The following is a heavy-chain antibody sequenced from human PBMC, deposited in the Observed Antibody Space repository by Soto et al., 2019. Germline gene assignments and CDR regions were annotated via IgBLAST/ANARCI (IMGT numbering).Heavy chain of an antibody. D-gene: IGHD4-17*01. V-gene: IGHV3-48*01. CDR3: ARDGGDYPHDAFDI. CDR1: GFTFSSYS. Sequence: EVQLVESGGGLVQPGGSLRLSCAASGFTFSSYSMNWVRQAPGKGLEWVSYISSSSSTIYYADSVKGRFTISRDNAKNSLYLQMNSLRGEDTAVYYCARDGGDYPHDAFDIWGQGTMVTVSS. J-gene: IGHJ3*02. CDR2: ISSSSSTI.